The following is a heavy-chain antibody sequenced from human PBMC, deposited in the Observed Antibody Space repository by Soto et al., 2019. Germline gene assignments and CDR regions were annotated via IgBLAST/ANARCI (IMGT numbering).Heavy chain of an antibody. D-gene: IGHD3-22*01. V-gene: IGHV3-30*01. CDR1: GFTFRSYS. CDR2: VSYVGDNT. Sequence: GGSLRLSCVASGFTFRSYSFHWVRQAPGRGLEWVALVSYVGDNTYYAEYMKGRFTVSRDNLKNMVFLQMDSLTPEDTALYYCARDRRQSGYYDDIDIWGQGT. CDR3: ARDRRQSGYYDDIDI. J-gene: IGHJ3*02.